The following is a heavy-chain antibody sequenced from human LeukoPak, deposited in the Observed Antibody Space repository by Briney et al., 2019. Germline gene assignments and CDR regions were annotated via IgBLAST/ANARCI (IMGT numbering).Heavy chain of an antibody. Sequence: SGGSLRLSCAASEFTFSTYSVNWVPQAPGRGREWVSTNSSTSRYIYYADSVKGRFTISRDNAQKCLYLQMNSLRAEDTAVYYCARVGYSSGWYFDYWGQGTLVTVSS. CDR1: EFTFSTYS. D-gene: IGHD6-19*01. J-gene: IGHJ4*02. CDR3: ARVGYSSGWYFDY. V-gene: IGHV3-21*01. CDR2: NSSTSRYI.